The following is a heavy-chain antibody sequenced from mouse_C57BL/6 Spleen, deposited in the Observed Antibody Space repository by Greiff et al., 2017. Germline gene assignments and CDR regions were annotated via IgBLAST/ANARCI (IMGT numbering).Heavy chain of an antibody. J-gene: IGHJ2*01. CDR1: GYTFTSYW. CDR2: IYPGSGST. V-gene: IGHV1-55*01. CDR3: ARVRFSAVVASPLDC. Sequence: QVQLQQPGAELVKPGASVKMSCKASGYTFTSYWITWVKQRPGQGLEWIGDIYPGSGSTNYNEKFKSKATLTVDTSSSTAYMQLSSLTSEDSAVXYCARVRFSAVVASPLDCWGQGTTLTVSS. D-gene: IGHD1-1*01.